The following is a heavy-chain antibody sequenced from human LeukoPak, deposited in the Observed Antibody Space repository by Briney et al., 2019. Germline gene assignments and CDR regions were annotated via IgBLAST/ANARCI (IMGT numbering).Heavy chain of an antibody. D-gene: IGHD1-26*01. CDR2: INHSGGT. CDR1: GGSISSYS. CDR3: ARQIFRGREPLAYYYYMDV. V-gene: IGHV4-59*08. Sequence: SETLSLTCTVSGGSISSYSWSWIRQPPGKGLEYIGEINHSGGTNYNPSLKSRVTISIDTSKNQFSLKVSSVTAADTALYYCARQIFRGREPLAYYYYMDVWGKGTTVTVSS. J-gene: IGHJ6*03.